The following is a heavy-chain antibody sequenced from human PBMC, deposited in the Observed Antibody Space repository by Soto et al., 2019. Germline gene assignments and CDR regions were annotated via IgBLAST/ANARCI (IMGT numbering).Heavy chain of an antibody. CDR2: IYSIGNT. CDR3: RRSSRYSTDV. V-gene: IGHV4-39*01. J-gene: IGHJ6*02. CDR1: GDSISGNIYY. D-gene: IGHD6-19*01. Sequence: PSETLSLTCTVSGDSISGNIYYWSWIRQPPGKGLEWIGSIYSIGNTYYNPSLKSGVTISADTSKNQFSLNLISVTAADTAVYYCRRSSRYSTDVWGQGITVTVSS.